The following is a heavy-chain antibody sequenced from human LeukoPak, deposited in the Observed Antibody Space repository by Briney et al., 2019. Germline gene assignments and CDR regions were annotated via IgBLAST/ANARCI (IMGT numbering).Heavy chain of an antibody. CDR3: ARSNWYGDGIY. CDR1: GFTFSDYY. CDR2: ISSSSSYT. J-gene: IGHJ4*02. Sequence: GGSLRLSCAASGFTFSDYYMSWIRQAPGKELEWVSYISSSSSYTNYADSVKGRFTISRDNAKNSLYLQMNSLRAEDTAVYYCARSNWYGDGIYWGQGTLVTVSS. V-gene: IGHV3-11*03. D-gene: IGHD3-10*01.